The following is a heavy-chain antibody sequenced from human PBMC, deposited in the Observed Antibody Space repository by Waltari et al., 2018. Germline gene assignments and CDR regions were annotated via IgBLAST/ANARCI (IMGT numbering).Heavy chain of an antibody. CDR1: GYTFTAYY. J-gene: IGHJ4*02. D-gene: IGHD1-1*01. Sequence: QVHLVQSGAEVKQPGASVRVSCKTSGYTFTAYYLHWVRQAPGQGLERMAWINSNTGDSQSAQTFEGRGTVTRDTSLTTAYLELSGLRSDDTALYYCARETLPGNKIIDYWGQGTLVTVSS. CDR3: ARETLPGNKIIDY. V-gene: IGHV1-2*02. CDR2: INSNTGDS.